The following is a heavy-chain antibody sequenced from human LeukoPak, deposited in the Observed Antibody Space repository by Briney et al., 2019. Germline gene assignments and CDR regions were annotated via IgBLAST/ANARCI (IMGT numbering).Heavy chain of an antibody. CDR2: IKQDGSEK. V-gene: IGHV3-7*01. CDR3: ATSRTFDY. J-gene: IGHJ4*02. Sequence: PGGSLRLSCAASGFTFNSYWMNWVRQAPGKGLEWVANIKQDGSEKYYVDSVKGRFPISRDNAENSLYLQMNSLRAEDTAVYYCATSRTFDYWGQGTLVTVSS. D-gene: IGHD1-7*01. CDR1: GFTFNSYW.